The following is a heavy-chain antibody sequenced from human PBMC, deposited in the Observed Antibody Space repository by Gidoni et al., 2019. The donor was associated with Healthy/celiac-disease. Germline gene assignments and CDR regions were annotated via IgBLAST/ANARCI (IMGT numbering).Heavy chain of an antibody. Sequence: EVQLVESGGGLVQPGGSLQLSCADSGFTFRGSAMYWVRQASGKGLEWVGRIRSKANSYATAYAASVKGRFTISRDDSKNTAYLQMNSLKTEDTAVYYCTRPYYYDSSGTDYWGQGTLVTVSS. CDR3: TRPYYYDSSGTDY. V-gene: IGHV3-73*01. J-gene: IGHJ4*02. CDR1: GFTFRGSA. D-gene: IGHD3-22*01. CDR2: IRSKANSYAT.